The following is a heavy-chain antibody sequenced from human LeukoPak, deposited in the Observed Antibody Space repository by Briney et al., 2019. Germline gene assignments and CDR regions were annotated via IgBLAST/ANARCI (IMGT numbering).Heavy chain of an antibody. CDR1: GFTFSSYA. V-gene: IGHV3-23*01. Sequence: PGGSLRLSCAASGFTFSSYAMSWVRQAPGKGLEWVSAISGSGGSTYYAGSVKGRFTISRDNSKNTLYLQMNSLRAEDTAVYYGVKDEAATYDFWSGYPYYYYYGMDVWGQGTTVTVSS. J-gene: IGHJ6*02. CDR3: VKDEAATYDFWSGYPYYYYYGMDV. CDR2: ISGSGGST. D-gene: IGHD3-3*01.